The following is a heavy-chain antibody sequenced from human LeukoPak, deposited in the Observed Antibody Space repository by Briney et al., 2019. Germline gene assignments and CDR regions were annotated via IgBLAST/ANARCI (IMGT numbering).Heavy chain of an antibody. CDR2: IYTSGST. CDR3: ARDGYRYGYDVYYMDV. V-gene: IGHV4-4*07. Sequence: PSETLSLTCSVSGGSISSYYWSWIRQPAGKGLEWIGRIYTSGSTNYNPSLKSRVTMSVDTSKNQFSLKLSSVTAADTAVYYCARDGYRYGYDVYYMDVWGKGTTVTISS. J-gene: IGHJ6*03. CDR1: GGSISSYY. D-gene: IGHD5-18*01.